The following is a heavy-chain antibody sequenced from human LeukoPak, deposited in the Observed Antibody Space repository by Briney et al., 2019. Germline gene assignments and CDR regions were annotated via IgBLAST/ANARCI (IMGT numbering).Heavy chain of an antibody. V-gene: IGHV1-18*01. CDR2: INAFNGDT. CDR3: ARDGSGTWLDP. Sequence: ASVKVSCKGFGYSLTSYGISWVRQAPGQGLEWMGWINAFNGDTNHAQKFQGRVTMTTDTSTSTAYMELRSLRSDDTAVYYCARDGSGTWLDPWGQGTLVTVSS. D-gene: IGHD3-10*01. CDR1: GYSLTSYG. J-gene: IGHJ5*02.